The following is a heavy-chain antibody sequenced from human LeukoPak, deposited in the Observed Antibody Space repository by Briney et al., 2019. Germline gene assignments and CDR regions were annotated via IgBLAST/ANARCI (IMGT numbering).Heavy chain of an antibody. Sequence: GGSLRLSCAASGFTLSSYAMSWVRQAPWKGLEWVSAISGSGGSTYYADSVKGRFTISRDNSKNTLYLQMNSLRAEDTAVYYCAKDEGSGWTRLYYFDYWGQGTLVTVSS. CDR3: AKDEGSGWTRLYYFDY. CDR1: GFTLSSYA. J-gene: IGHJ4*02. V-gene: IGHV3-23*01. D-gene: IGHD6-19*01. CDR2: ISGSGGST.